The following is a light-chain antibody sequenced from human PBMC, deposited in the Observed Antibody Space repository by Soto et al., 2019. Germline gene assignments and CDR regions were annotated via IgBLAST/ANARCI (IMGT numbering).Light chain of an antibody. V-gene: IGKV4-1*01. J-gene: IGKJ1*01. CDR3: QQYYNTPWT. CDR1: QSVLYSPNNKNY. Sequence: DIVMTQSPDSLAVSLGERATINCKSSQSVLYSPNNKNYLAWYQQQPGQPPKLLIYWASTRESGVPDRFSGSGSGTDFTLTISSLQAEDVAIYYCQQYYNTPWTFGQGTKVEIK. CDR2: WAS.